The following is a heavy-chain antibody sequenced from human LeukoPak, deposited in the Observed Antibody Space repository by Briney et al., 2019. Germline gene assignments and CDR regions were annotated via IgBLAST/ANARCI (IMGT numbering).Heavy chain of an antibody. V-gene: IGHV4/OR15-8*02. CDR2: ISLAGQT. CDR1: GGSISSTNW. CDR3: SRESGPFCPFGY. Sequence: SETLSLTCGVSGGSISSTNWWSWVRQPPGQGLEWIGEISLAGQTNYNPSLNGRVTMSLDKSSNQLSLHLTSVTAADTATHFCSRESGPFCPFGYWGQGTLVIVSS. D-gene: IGHD1-26*01. J-gene: IGHJ4*02.